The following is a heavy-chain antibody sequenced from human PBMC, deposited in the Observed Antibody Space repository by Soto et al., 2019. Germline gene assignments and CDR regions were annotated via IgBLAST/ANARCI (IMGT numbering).Heavy chain of an antibody. D-gene: IGHD1-7*01. J-gene: IGHJ5*02. CDR3: ARAPRFSITGTSWFDP. V-gene: IGHV1-69*13. Sequence: SVKVSCKASGGTFSSYAISWVRQAPGQGLEWMGGIIPIFGTANYAQKFQGRVTITADESTSTAYMELSSLRSEDTAVYYCARAPRFSITGTSWFDPWGQGTLVTVSS. CDR2: IIPIFGTA. CDR1: GGTFSSYA.